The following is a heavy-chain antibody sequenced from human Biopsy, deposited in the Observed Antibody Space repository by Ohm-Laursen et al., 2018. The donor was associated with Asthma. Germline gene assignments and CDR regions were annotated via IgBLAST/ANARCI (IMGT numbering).Heavy chain of an antibody. Sequence: GTLSLTCIVSGDAMSTSGSYWGWIRQSPGEGLEWIGSIYYSGRTYYNPSLESRVTISADTSKNHFSLKVTSVTAAGTAVYYCARAVSSSSYWYFDLWGRGDLVTVSS. V-gene: IGHV4-39*02. CDR1: GDAMSTSGSY. CDR2: IYYSGRT. CDR3: ARAVSSSSYWYFDL. J-gene: IGHJ2*01. D-gene: IGHD6-6*01.